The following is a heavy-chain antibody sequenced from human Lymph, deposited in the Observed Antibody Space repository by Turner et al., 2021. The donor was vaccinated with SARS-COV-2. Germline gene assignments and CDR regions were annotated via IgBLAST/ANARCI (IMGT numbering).Heavy chain of an antibody. V-gene: IGHV3-43*02. CDR2: ISGDGGGT. Sequence: EVQLVASGCGLVQPGGSLSLSCAASGFTFDDYAMHWVRQAPGKGLEWVSLISGDGGGTYYAESVKGRLTISRDNSKNSLSLQMNSLRAEDTALYYCAKDPGYCSGGSCYSRTYFDFWGQGTLVTVSA. CDR3: AKDPGYCSGGSCYSRTYFDF. D-gene: IGHD2-15*01. CDR1: GFTFDDYA. J-gene: IGHJ4*02.